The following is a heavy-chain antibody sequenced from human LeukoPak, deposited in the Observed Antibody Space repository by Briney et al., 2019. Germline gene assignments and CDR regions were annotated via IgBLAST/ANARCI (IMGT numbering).Heavy chain of an antibody. Sequence: PGGSLRLSCAASGFTFSSYWMHWVRQAPGKGLVWVSRINSDGSSTSYADSVKGRFTISRDNAKNTLYLQMNSLRAEDTAVHYCARESPPTYDFWSGYRQDKYYYYGMDVWGQGTTVTVSS. V-gene: IGHV3-74*01. CDR2: INSDGSST. CDR3: ARESPPTYDFWSGYRQDKYYYYGMDV. D-gene: IGHD3-3*01. CDR1: GFTFSSYW. J-gene: IGHJ6*02.